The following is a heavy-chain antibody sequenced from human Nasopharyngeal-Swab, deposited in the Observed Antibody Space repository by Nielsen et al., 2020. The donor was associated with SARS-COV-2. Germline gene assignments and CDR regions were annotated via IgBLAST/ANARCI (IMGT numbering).Heavy chain of an antibody. CDR2: ITPSGGST. CDR3: ARDGPGGWFLDY. CDR1: GYTSTSYH. D-gene: IGHD6-19*01. J-gene: IGHJ4*02. V-gene: IGHV1-46*01. Sequence: ASVKVSCKASGYTSTSYHMHWVRQAPGQGLEWMGIITPSGGSTNYAQKFQGRVTMTSDTSTSTVYMYLSSLRSEDTAVYYCARDGPGGWFLDYWGQGTLVTVSS.